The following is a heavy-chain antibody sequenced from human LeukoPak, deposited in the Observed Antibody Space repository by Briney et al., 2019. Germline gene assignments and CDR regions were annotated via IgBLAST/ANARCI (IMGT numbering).Heavy chain of an antibody. CDR2: IPGSGGAT. D-gene: IGHD6-13*01. Sequence: GGSLRLSCAASGFTFSSYSMNWVHQAPGTGLEWVSSIPGSGGATYYADSVKGRFTISRDNSMNTLYLQMNSLRAEDTAVYYCAQPLPRSPETAAARAFGNWGQGSLVTVSS. J-gene: IGHJ4*02. V-gene: IGHV3-23*01. CDR3: AQPLPRSPETAAARAFGN. CDR1: GFTFSSYS.